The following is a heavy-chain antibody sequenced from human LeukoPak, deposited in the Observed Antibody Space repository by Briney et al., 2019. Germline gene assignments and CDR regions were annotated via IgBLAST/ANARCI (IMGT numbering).Heavy chain of an antibody. D-gene: IGHD3-3*01. CDR3: ARAINFWSGXXAFDI. CDR1: GGSISSYY. V-gene: IGHV4-4*07. Sequence: SETLSLTCTVSGGSISSYYGSWIRQPAGKGLEWVGRIYTRGSTNYNPSLKSRVTMSVDMSKNQFSLKLSSVTAADTAVYYCARAINFWSGXXAFDIXXXGTMVTVS. CDR2: IYTRGST. J-gene: IGHJ3*02.